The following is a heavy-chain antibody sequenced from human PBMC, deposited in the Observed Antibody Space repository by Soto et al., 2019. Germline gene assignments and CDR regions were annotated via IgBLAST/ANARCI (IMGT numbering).Heavy chain of an antibody. CDR3: VRAGVYYGEDFAY. J-gene: IGHJ4*02. V-gene: IGHV3-48*02. D-gene: IGHD2-8*01. CDR2: INHDRGTT. CDR1: GFTFSRYA. Sequence: EVQLVESGGGLVQPGGSLRLSCAASGFTFSRYAMNWVRQAPGKGLEWVSYINHDRGTTYYADSVKGRFTIYRDNANNLLSLHTNSPRDEHTDGYYCVRAGVYYGEDFAYWGQGTLVTVSS.